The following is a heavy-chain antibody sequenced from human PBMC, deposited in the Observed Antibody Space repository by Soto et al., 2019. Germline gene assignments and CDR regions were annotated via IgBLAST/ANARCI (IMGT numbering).Heavy chain of an antibody. CDR2: IIPIFGTA. V-gene: IGHV1-69*13. J-gene: IGHJ5*02. CDR3: ARDRIAVAGTVTDWFDP. D-gene: IGHD6-19*01. CDR1: GGTFGSYA. Sequence: AAVKVSYKGSGGTFGSYAISWVRQAPGQGLEWMGGIIPIFGTANYAQKFQGRVTITADESPSTAYMELSSLTSEDTAVYYCARDRIAVAGTVTDWFDPWGQGTLVTVSS.